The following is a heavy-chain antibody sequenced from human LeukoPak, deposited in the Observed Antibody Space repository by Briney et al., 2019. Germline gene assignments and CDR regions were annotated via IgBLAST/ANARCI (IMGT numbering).Heavy chain of an antibody. Sequence: PSETLSLTCTVSGGSISSGSYYWSWIRQPAGKGLEWIGRIYTSGSTNYNPSLKSRVTISVDTSKNQFSLKLSSVTAADTAVYYCARVDGHAGHYDSSGFLDYWGQGTLVTVSS. CDR2: IYTSGST. V-gene: IGHV4-61*02. D-gene: IGHD3-22*01. CDR3: ARVDGHAGHYDSSGFLDY. CDR1: GGSISSGSYY. J-gene: IGHJ4*02.